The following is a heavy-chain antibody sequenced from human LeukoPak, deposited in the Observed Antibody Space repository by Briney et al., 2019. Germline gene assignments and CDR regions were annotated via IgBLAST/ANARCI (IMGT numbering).Heavy chain of an antibody. CDR3: ARDPNYSRGYQ. Sequence: GGSVRLSCAAFGFTFSNFGVNWVRQAPGKGLEWVSYISSRSSTIYYADSVKGRCTISRDNAKNSLYLQMNSLRAEDTAVYYCARDPNYSRGYQWGQGTLVTVSS. D-gene: IGHD1-7*01. CDR1: GFTFSNFG. CDR2: ISSRSSTI. V-gene: IGHV3-48*04. J-gene: IGHJ4*02.